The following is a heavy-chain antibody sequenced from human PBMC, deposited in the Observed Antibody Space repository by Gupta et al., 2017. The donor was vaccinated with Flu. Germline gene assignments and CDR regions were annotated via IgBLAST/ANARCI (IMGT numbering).Heavy chain of an antibody. V-gene: IGHV3-23*01. Sequence: YGAASGFTFSSYAMSWVRQAPGKGLEWVSAISGSGGSTYYADSVKGRFTISRDNSKNTLYLQMNSLRAEDTAVYYCAKDRPEPRRQWLVPHLGRKHYFDYWGQGTLVTVSS. J-gene: IGHJ4*02. CDR1: GFTFSSYA. D-gene: IGHD6-19*01. CDR3: AKDRPEPRRQWLVPHLGRKHYFDY. CDR2: ISGSGGST.